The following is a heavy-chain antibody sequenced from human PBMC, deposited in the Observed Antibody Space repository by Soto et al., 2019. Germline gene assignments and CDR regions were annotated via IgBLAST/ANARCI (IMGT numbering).Heavy chain of an antibody. J-gene: IGHJ6*02. D-gene: IGHD6-6*01. CDR1: GFTFSSYS. CDR3: ARVGYSSSPSASYYGMDV. CDR2: ISSSSSTI. V-gene: IGHV3-48*02. Sequence: EVQLVESGGGLVQPGGSLRLSCAASGFTFSSYSMNWVRQAPGKGLEWVSYISSSSSTIYYADSVKGRFTISRDNAKNSLYLQMNSPRDEDTAVYYCARVGYSSSPSASYYGMDVWGQGTTVTVSS.